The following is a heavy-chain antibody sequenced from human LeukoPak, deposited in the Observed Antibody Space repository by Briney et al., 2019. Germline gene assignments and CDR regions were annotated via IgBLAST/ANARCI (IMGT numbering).Heavy chain of an antibody. J-gene: IGHJ6*03. CDR1: GGSFSGYY. D-gene: IGHD2-2*01. V-gene: IGHV4-34*01. Sequence: SETLSLTCGVYGGSFSGYYWSWIRQPPGKGLEWIGEINHSGSTNYNPSLKSRVTISVDTSKNQFSLKLSSVTAADTAVYYCARVVGYCSSTSCYFDYYYYYMDVWGKGTTVTVSS. CDR2: INHSGST. CDR3: ARVVGYCSSTSCYFDYYYYYMDV.